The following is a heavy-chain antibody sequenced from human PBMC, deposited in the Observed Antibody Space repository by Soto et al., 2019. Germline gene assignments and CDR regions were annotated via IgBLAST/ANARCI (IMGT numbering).Heavy chain of an antibody. D-gene: IGHD6-19*01. CDR2: IWYDGSNE. CDR3: TRRFSDGWYSDY. Sequence: QVQLVESGGGVVQPGRSLRLSCAASGFIFSGYGMHWVRQAPGKGLEWVAVIWYDGSNENYADSVKGRFTISRDNSKNTLYLQMNSLRAEDRVVYYCTRRFSDGWYSDYWGQGTLVTVSS. J-gene: IGHJ4*02. CDR1: GFIFSGYG. V-gene: IGHV3-33*01.